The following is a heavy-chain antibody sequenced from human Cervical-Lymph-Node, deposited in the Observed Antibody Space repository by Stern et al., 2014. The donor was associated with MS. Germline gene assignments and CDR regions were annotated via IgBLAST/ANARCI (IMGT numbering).Heavy chain of an antibody. J-gene: IGHJ4*02. V-gene: IGHV5-51*01. Sequence: EVQLVESGAEEKKPGEALKISCKGSGYSFTANWIAWVRQMPGKGLEWMGIIYPGDSDTRYSPSFQGQVTISADKSISTAYLQWSSLKASDTAMYYCARDYGDYAFDYWGQGTLVTISS. CDR2: IYPGDSDT. CDR1: GYSFTANW. D-gene: IGHD4-17*01. CDR3: ARDYGDYAFDY.